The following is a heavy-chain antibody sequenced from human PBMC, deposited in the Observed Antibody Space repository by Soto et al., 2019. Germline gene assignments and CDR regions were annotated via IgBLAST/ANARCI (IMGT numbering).Heavy chain of an antibody. CDR3: ARTSIFGVVLNAFDI. D-gene: IGHD3-3*01. CDR2: ISYSGST. J-gene: IGHJ3*02. V-gene: IGHV4-31*03. CDR1: GGSFSGGGYC. Sequence: PSETLSLTCTVSGGSFSGGGYCWSWIRQHPGKSLEWMGYISYSGSTKYKPSLQSRITISVDTSENQFSLRLTSVTAADTAIYFCARTSIFGVVLNAFDIWGQGTLVT.